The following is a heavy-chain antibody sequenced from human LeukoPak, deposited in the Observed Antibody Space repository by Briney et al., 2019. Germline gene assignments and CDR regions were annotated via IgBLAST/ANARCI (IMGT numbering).Heavy chain of an antibody. CDR1: GGSISSSNW. Sequence: PSETLSLTCAVSGGSISSSNWWSWVRQPPGKGLEWIGEIYHSGSTNYNPSLKSRVTISVDKSKNQFSLKLSSVTAADTAVYYCAAPYGSGSYSAFDIWGQGTMVTVSS. D-gene: IGHD3-10*01. CDR2: IYHSGST. J-gene: IGHJ3*02. CDR3: AAPYGSGSYSAFDI. V-gene: IGHV4-4*02.